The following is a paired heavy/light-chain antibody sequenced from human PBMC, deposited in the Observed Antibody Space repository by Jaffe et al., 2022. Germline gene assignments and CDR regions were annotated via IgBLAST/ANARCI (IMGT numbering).Heavy chain of an antibody. V-gene: IGHV3-30*02. CDR1: GFTFSSYG. D-gene: IGHD1-26*01. CDR2: IRYDGSNR. CDR3: AKSVGLNIDP. Sequence: QVQLVESGGGVVQPGGSLRLSCAASGFTFSSYGMHWVRQAPGKGLEWVTFIRYDGSNRNYADSVKGRFTISRDDSKNTLYLQMNSLRAEDTALYYCAKSVGLNIDPWGQGTLVTVSS. J-gene: IGHJ5*02.
Light chain of an antibody. CDR2: DVN. V-gene: IGLV2-11*01. CDR1: SSDVGGYNY. J-gene: IGLJ3*02. CDR3: CSYAGSYTWV. Sequence: QSALTQPRSVSGSPGQSVTISCTGTSSDVGGYNYVSWYHQHPGKAPKLMIYDVNKRPSGVPDRFSGSKSGNTASLSIAGLQAEDEADYYCCSYAGSYTWVFGGGTKLTVL.